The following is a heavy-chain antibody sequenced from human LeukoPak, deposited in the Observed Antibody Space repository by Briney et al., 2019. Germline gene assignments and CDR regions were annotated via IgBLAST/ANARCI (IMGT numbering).Heavy chain of an antibody. D-gene: IGHD4/OR15-4a*01. CDR2: ISPNSGAT. CDR3: ARDLWGWGSDYLDY. J-gene: IGHJ4*02. Sequence: ASVKVSCKASGYTFTCYYMHWVRLVPGQGLEWMGRISPNSGATNYAEKFRGRVTMARDTSINTVYMEMSSLRSDDTAVYYCARDLWGWGSDYLDYWGQGTLVTVSS. CDR1: GYTFTCYY. V-gene: IGHV1-2*06.